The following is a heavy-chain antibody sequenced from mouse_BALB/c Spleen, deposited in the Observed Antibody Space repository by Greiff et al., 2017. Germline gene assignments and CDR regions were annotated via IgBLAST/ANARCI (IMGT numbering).Heavy chain of an antibody. V-gene: IGHV5-9*03. D-gene: IGHD3-2*01. Sequence: EVQLVESGGGLVQPGGSRKLSCAASGFTFSSYTMSWVRQTPEKRLEWVATISSGGGNTYYPDSVKGRFTISRDNAKNNLYLQMSSLRSEDTAMYYCARTLDSSGYVAYWGQGTLVTVSA. CDR1: GFTFSSYT. J-gene: IGHJ3*01. CDR3: ARTLDSSGYVAY. CDR2: ISSGGGNT.